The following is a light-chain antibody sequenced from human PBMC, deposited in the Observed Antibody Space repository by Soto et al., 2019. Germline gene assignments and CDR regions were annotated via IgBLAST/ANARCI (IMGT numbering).Light chain of an antibody. CDR2: EVT. Sequence: QSALTQPPSASGSPGQSVTISCTGTSSDVGGYDYVSWYQQHPGNAPKLMIYEVTIRPSGVSDRFSGSKSGTSASLAISGLRSEDEADYYCAGWDDSLSCVVFGGGTKLTVL. CDR1: SSDVGGYDY. V-gene: IGLV2-8*01. CDR3: AGWDDSLSCVV. J-gene: IGLJ2*01.